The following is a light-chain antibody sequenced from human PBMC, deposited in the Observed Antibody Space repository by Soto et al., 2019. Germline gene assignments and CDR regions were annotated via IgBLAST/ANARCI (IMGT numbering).Light chain of an antibody. CDR2: DAS. CDR1: QSIGSY. V-gene: IGKV3-11*01. Sequence: EIVLTQSPGTLSLSPGERATLSCRASQSIGSYLAWYQHKLGQPPRLLIYDASNRATGIPVRFSGSGSGTDFTLTISSLEPGDFAVYYCQQRSTWPPFSFGPGTKVDIK. J-gene: IGKJ3*01. CDR3: QQRSTWPPFS.